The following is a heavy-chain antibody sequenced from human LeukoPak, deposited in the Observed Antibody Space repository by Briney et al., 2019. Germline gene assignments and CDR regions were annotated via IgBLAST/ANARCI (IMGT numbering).Heavy chain of an antibody. CDR2: VYPRDSDT. Sequence: GESLKISCKASGYSFTNYWIAWVRQMPGKGLEWMAIVYPRDSDTRYSPSFEGQVTVSADKSINTAYLQWSSLKASDTAMYFCARPDSTGFYTDRGQGTLVTVSS. CDR1: GYSFTNYW. CDR3: ARPDSTGFYTD. J-gene: IGHJ4*02. D-gene: IGHD3-22*01. V-gene: IGHV5-51*01.